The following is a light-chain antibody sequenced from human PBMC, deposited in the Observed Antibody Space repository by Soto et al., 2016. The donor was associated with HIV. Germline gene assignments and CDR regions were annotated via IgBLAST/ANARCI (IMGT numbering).Light chain of an antibody. CDR3: QAWDSSTVV. J-gene: IGLJ2*01. CDR1: KLGDRY. CDR2: QDE. Sequence: SYELTQSPSVSVFPGQTASITCSGDKLGDRYACWYQQKPGQSPVLVIYQDEKRPSGIPERFSGSNSGNTATLTIGGTQAMDEADYYCQAWDSSTVVFGGGTKLTV. V-gene: IGLV3-1*01.